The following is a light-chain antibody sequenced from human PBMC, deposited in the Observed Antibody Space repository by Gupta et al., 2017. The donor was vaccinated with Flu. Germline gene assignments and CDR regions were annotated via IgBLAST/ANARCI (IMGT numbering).Light chain of an antibody. CDR3: AAWDDSLSGLVV. CDR2: RNN. CDR1: SSNIGSNF. J-gene: IGLJ2*01. Sequence: SISCSGGSSNIGSNFVYCYQQVPGTATKLLIFRNNQRPAGVPVRFSGSKSGTSDSLAISGLRSEDEADYYCAAWDDSLSGLVVFGGATKLTVL. V-gene: IGLV1-47*01.